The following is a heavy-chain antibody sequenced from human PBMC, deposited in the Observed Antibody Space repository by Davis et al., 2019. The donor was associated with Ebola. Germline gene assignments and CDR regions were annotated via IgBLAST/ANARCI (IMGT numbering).Heavy chain of an antibody. D-gene: IGHD3-16*02. CDR3: ARVPGWTDYWITFGGVIAPPYYFDY. CDR1: GFTFSSYS. V-gene: IGHV3-48*02. J-gene: IGHJ4*02. Sequence: GESLKISCAASGFTFSSYSMNWVRQAPGKGLEWVSYISSSSSTIYYADSVKGRFTISRDNAKNSLYLQMNSLRDEDTAVYYCARVPGWTDYWITFGGVIAPPYYFDYWGQGTLVTVSS. CDR2: ISSSSSTI.